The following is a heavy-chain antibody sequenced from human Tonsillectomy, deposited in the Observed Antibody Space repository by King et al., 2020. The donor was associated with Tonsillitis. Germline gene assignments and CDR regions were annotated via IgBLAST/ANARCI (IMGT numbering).Heavy chain of an antibody. D-gene: IGHD2-8*01. Sequence: DVQLVESGGGLVPPGRALRLSCAASRFHLDDYALPWVRQAPGTGLGGCSGISRDSGRIGEAARGQGRFTNSRANATNSLYLQINSLRAEDTALYYCAKDMSTGYCTNGVCFVGAFDIWGQGTMITVSS. CDR2: ISRDSGRI. J-gene: IGHJ3*02. CDR1: RFHLDDYA. V-gene: IGHV3-9*01. CDR3: AKDMSTGYCTNGVCFVGAFDI.